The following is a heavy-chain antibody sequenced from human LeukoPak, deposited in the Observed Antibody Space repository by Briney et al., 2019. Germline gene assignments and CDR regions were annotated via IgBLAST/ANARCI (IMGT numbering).Heavy chain of an antibody. Sequence: PGGSLRLSCAASGFTFSCYAMYWVRQAPGKGLEYVSGINTNGGATFYAKSVKGRFTISRDDSKNTLYLHMGSLRGEDMAVYYCARAQTGATSYFFDDWGQGTLVTVSS. CDR3: ARAQTGATSYFFDD. CDR1: GFTFSCYA. V-gene: IGHV3-64*01. CDR2: INTNGGAT. J-gene: IGHJ4*02. D-gene: IGHD1-7*01.